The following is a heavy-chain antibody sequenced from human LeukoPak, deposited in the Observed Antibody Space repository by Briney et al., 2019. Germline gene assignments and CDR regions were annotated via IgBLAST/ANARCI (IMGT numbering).Heavy chain of an antibody. CDR3: ARDSSSPYSGYLRPLDY. CDR2: ISSSSSYI. D-gene: IGHD5-12*01. Sequence: GGSLRLSCAASGFTFSSYSMNWVRQAPGKGLEGVSSISSSSSYIYYADSVKGRFTISRDNAKNSLYLQMNSLRAEDTAVYYCARDSSSPYSGYLRPLDYWGQGTLVTVSS. CDR1: GFTFSSYS. V-gene: IGHV3-21*01. J-gene: IGHJ4*02.